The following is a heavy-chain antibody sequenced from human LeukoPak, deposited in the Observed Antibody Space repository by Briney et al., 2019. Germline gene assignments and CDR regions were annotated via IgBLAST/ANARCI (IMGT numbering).Heavy chain of an antibody. CDR3: ARVSDIMISFGGAISYFDY. CDR1: GGSLNDSD. Sequence: SETLSLTCTLYGGSLNDSDWSWIRQPPGKGLEWIGEITHSGGTHYSPSLWSRLTISTDTSRNKLSLQLTSVTAADTGVYFCARVSDIMISFGGAISYFDYWGQGALVTVSS. D-gene: IGHD3-16*02. J-gene: IGHJ4*02. V-gene: IGHV4-34*01. CDR2: ITHSGGT.